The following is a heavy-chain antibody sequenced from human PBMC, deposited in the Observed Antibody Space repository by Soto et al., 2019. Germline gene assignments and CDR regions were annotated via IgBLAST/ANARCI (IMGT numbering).Heavy chain of an antibody. D-gene: IGHD1-20*01. CDR1: FTSYW. CDR3: ARQGIPADAFDI. V-gene: IGHV5-51*01. CDR2: IYPGDSDT. Sequence: FTSYWIGWVRQMPGKGLEWMGIIYPGDSDTRYSPSYQGQVTNSADKSISTAYLQWSSLKASDTAMYYCARQGIPADAFDIWGQGTMVTVSS. J-gene: IGHJ3*02.